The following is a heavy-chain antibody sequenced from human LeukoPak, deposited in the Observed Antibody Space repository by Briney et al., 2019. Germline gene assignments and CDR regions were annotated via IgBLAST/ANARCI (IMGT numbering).Heavy chain of an antibody. D-gene: IGHD3-16*02. V-gene: IGHV3-21*01. CDR1: GFTFSSYS. Sequence: GGSLRLSCAASGFTFSSYSMNWVRQAPGQGLEWVSSISSSSSYIYYADSVKGRFTISRDNAKNSLYLQMNSLRAEDTAVYYCAREYDYVWGSYRSFDYWGQGTLVTVSS. CDR2: ISSSSSYI. J-gene: IGHJ4*02. CDR3: AREYDYVWGSYRSFDY.